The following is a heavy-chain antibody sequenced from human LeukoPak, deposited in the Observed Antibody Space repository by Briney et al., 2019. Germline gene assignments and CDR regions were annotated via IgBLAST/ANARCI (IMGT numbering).Heavy chain of an antibody. J-gene: IGHJ4*02. V-gene: IGHV1-2*02. CDR3: ARGGDRWDGDVEYYFDY. D-gene: IGHD4-17*01. CDR2: INPNSGGT. CDR1: GYTFTGYY. Sequence: GASVKVSCKASGYTFTGYYMHWVRQAPGQGLEWMGWINPNSGGTNYAQKFQGRVTMTRDTSISTAYMELSRLRSDDTAVYYCARGGDRWDGDVEYYFDYWGQGTLVTVSS.